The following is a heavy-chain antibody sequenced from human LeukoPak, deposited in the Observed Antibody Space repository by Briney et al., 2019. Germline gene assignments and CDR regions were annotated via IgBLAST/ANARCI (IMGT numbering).Heavy chain of an antibody. CDR2: IYYSGST. V-gene: IGHV4-61*01. CDR1: GGSVSSGSYY. CDR3: ARDVVDGDAFDI. D-gene: IGHD2-15*01. J-gene: IGHJ3*02. Sequence: SETLSLTCTVSGGSVSSGSYYWSWIRQPPGKGPEWIGYIYYSGSTNYNPSLKSRVTISVDTSKNQFSLKLSSVTAADTAVYYCARDVVDGDAFDIWGQGTMVTVSS.